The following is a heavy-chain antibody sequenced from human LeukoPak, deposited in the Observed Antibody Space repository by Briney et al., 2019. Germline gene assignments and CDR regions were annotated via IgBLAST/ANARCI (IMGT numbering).Heavy chain of an antibody. V-gene: IGHV3-23*01. CDR2: ISGSGDNT. Sequence: GGSLRLSCAASGFTFSSHGMSWVRQAPGKGLEWVSTISGSGDNTYYADSVKGRFTISRDNSKNTLYLQMNSLRAEDTAVYYCARIDPAAAEGYWGQGTLVTVSS. J-gene: IGHJ4*02. D-gene: IGHD6-13*01. CDR1: GFTFSSHG. CDR3: ARIDPAAAEGY.